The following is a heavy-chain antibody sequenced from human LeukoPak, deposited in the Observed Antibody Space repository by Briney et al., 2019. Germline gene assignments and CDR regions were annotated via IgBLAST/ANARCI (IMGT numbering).Heavy chain of an antibody. CDR3: ARVAAAGNYYFDY. J-gene: IGHJ4*02. D-gene: IGHD6-13*01. V-gene: IGHV4-39*07. CDR2: IYYSGNT. CDR1: GGSIRSTTYY. Sequence: SETLSFTRSVSGGSIRSTTYYWGWIRQPPGKRLEGIASIYYSGNTYYSPSLMSRVTISIDTSKNQFSLKLSSVTAADTAVYFCARVAAAGNYYFDYWGQGTLVTVSS.